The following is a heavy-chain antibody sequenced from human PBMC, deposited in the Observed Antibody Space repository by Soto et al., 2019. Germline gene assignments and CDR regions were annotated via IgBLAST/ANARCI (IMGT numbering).Heavy chain of an antibody. J-gene: IGHJ4*02. D-gene: IGHD4-17*01. CDR1: GYTFTSYD. CDR2: MNPNSGNT. CDR3: ARSTNDYGDRH. Sequence: QVQLVQSGAEVKKPGASVKVSCKASGYTFTSYDINWVRQATGQGLEWMGWMNPNSGNTGYAQKFQGRVTMTKNTSISTAYSELSSMRSEHTALYYCARSTNDYGDRHWGQGTLVTVSS. V-gene: IGHV1-8*01.